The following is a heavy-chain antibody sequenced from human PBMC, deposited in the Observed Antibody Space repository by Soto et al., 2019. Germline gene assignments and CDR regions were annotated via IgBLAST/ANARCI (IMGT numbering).Heavy chain of an antibody. D-gene: IGHD6-19*01. CDR3: AKDQDSSGWYDY. V-gene: IGHV3-30*18. CDR2: ISYDGSNK. CDR1: GFTFSSYG. J-gene: IGHJ4*02. Sequence: XGSLRLSCAASGFTFSSYGMHWVRQAPGKGLEWVAVISYDGSNKYYADSVKGRFTISRDNSKNTLYLQMNSLRAEDTAVYYCAKDQDSSGWYDYWGQGTLVTAPQ.